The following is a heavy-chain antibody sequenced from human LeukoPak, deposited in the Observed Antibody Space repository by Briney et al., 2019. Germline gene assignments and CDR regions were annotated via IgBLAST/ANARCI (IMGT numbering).Heavy chain of an antibody. Sequence: SETLSLTCTVSGGSISSYYWSWIRQPAGKRLEWIGRISSSGSTNYNPSLKSRVTMSVDSSKNQFSLKLTSVTVADTAVYYCASAAGAVAGVFDSWGQGTLVTVSS. V-gene: IGHV4-4*07. CDR1: GGSISSYY. D-gene: IGHD6-19*01. CDR3: ASAAGAVAGVFDS. CDR2: ISSSGST. J-gene: IGHJ4*02.